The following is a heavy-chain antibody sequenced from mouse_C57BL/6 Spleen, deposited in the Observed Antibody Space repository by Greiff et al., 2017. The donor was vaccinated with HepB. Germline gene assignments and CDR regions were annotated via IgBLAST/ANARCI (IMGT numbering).Heavy chain of an antibody. J-gene: IGHJ2*01. V-gene: IGHV5-6*02. CDR1: GFTFSSYG. CDR3: ARHAYGSSSSFDY. CDR2: ISSGGSYT. Sequence: EVKLVESGGDLVKPGGSLKLSCAASGFTFSSYGMSWVRQTPDKRLEWVATISSGGSYTYYPDSVKGRFTISRDNAKNTLYLQMSSLKSEDTAMYYCARHAYGSSSSFDYWGQGTTLTVSS. D-gene: IGHD1-1*01.